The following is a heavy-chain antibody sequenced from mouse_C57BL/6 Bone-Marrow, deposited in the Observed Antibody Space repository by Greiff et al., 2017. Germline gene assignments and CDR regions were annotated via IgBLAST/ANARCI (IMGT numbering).Heavy chain of an antibody. CDR2: IDPSDSYT. J-gene: IGHJ3*01. Sequence: QVQLQQPGAELVKPGASVKLSCKASGYTFTSYWMQWVNQRPGQGLEWIGEIDPSDSYTNYNQKFKGKATLTVDTSSSTAYMQLSSLTSEDSAVYYCARDYYGSSYLGFAYWGQGTLVTVSA. CDR3: ARDYYGSSYLGFAY. CDR1: GYTFTSYW. V-gene: IGHV1-50*01. D-gene: IGHD1-1*01.